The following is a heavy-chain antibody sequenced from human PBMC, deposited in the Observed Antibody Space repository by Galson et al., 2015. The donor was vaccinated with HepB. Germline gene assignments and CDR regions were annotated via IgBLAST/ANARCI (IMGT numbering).Heavy chain of an antibody. CDR3: ARDRVDYGEYDGVAFDM. Sequence: QSGAEVKKPGESLKISCKGSGYNFSRHWIGWVRQMPGKGLEWMGIIYPGDSGTRYSPSFQGQVTTSADKSISTAYVQWSSLKASDTGMYYCARDRVDYGEYDGVAFDMWGQGTMVTVSS. D-gene: IGHD4-17*01. J-gene: IGHJ3*02. CDR1: GYNFSRHW. CDR2: IYPGDSGT. V-gene: IGHV5-51*03.